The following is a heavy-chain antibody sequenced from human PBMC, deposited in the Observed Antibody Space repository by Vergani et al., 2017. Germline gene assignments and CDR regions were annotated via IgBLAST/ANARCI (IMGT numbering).Heavy chain of an antibody. J-gene: IGHJ3*02. V-gene: IGHV4-39*07. CDR1: GGSISSSSYY. CDR2: IYYSGST. D-gene: IGHD3-3*01. Sequence: QLQLQESGPGLVKPSETLSLTCTVSGGSISSSSYYWGWIRQPPGKGLEWIGSIYYSGSTYYNPSLKSRVTISVDTSKNQFSLKLSSVTAADTAVYYCASQYYEFWSGHPIGGAFDIWGQGTMVTVSS. CDR3: ASQYYEFWSGHPIGGAFDI.